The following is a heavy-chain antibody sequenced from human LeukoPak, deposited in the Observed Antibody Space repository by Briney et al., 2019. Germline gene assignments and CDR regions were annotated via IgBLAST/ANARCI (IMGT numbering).Heavy chain of an antibody. CDR2: MNPNSGNT. CDR3: ARGGDGDYGDYYYYYYYMDV. Sequence: GASVKVSCKASGYLFTTYTFNWVRQATGQGLEWMGWMNPNSGNTGYAQKFQGRVTITRNTSISTAYMELSSLRSEDTAVYYCARGGDGDYGDYYYYYYYMDVWGKGTTVTVSS. CDR1: GYLFTTYT. D-gene: IGHD4-17*01. V-gene: IGHV1-8*01. J-gene: IGHJ6*03.